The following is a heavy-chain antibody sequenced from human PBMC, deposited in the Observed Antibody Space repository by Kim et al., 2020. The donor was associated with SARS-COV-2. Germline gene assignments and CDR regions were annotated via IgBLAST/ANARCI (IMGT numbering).Heavy chain of an antibody. V-gene: IGHV1-69*04. CDR2: IIPILGIA. CDR3: ARSGSYSSSSYGSDP. CDR1: GGTFSSYA. Sequence: SVKVSCKASGGTFSSYAISWVRQAPGQGLEWMGRIIPILGIANYAQKFQGRVTITADKSTSTAYMELSSLRSEDTAVYYCARSGSYSSSSYGSDPWGQGTLVTVSS. J-gene: IGHJ5*02. D-gene: IGHD6-6*01.